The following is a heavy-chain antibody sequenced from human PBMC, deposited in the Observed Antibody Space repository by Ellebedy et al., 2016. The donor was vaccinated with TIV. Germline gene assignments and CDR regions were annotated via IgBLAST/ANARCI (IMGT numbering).Heavy chain of an antibody. CDR1: GFTFSSYG. CDR3: AKGEGWLGYYYGMDV. J-gene: IGHJ6*02. Sequence: GESLKISCAASGFTFSSYGMNWVRQAPGKGLEWAAVISYDGSNKYYADSVKGRFTISRDNSKNTLYLQMNSLRAEETAVYYCAKGEGWLGYYYGMDVWGQGTTVTVSS. V-gene: IGHV3-30*18. D-gene: IGHD3-16*01. CDR2: ISYDGSNK.